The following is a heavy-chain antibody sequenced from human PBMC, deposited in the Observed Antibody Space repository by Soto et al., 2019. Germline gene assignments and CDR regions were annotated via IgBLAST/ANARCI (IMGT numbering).Heavy chain of an antibody. CDR3: ATDPVYYGSGSPGVWFDP. V-gene: IGHV1-24*01. J-gene: IGHJ5*02. CDR2: FDPEDGET. Sequence: ASVKVSCKVSGYTLTELSMHWVRQAPGKGLEWMGGFDPEDGETIYAQKFQGRVTMTEDTSTDTAYMELSSLRSEDTAVYYCATDPVYYGSGSPGVWFDPWGQGTLVTVS. D-gene: IGHD3-10*01. CDR1: GYTLTELS.